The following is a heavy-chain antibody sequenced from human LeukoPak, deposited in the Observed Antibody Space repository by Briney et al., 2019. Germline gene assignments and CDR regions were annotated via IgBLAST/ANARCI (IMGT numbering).Heavy chain of an antibody. CDR3: ARARGFDY. V-gene: IGHV3-7*04. CDR1: GFTFSKHW. CDR2: IKEDGSET. J-gene: IGHJ4*02. Sequence: GGSLRLSCAASGFTFSKHWMSWVRQAPGKGLEWVANIKEDGSETYYVDSVKGRFTISRDNAKNSLYLQMNSLRAEDTAVYYCARARGFDYWGRGTLVTVSS.